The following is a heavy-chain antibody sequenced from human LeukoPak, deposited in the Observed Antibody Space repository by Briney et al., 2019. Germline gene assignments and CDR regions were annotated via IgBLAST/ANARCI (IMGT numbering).Heavy chain of an antibody. D-gene: IGHD6-25*01. V-gene: IGHV3-21*01. CDR1: GFTFSSYS. CDR3: ARGTSSRYQDAFDI. J-gene: IGHJ3*02. CDR2: ISSSSSYI. Sequence: GGSLRLSCAASGFTFSSYSMNWVRQAPGKGLEWVSSISSSSSYIYYAGSVKGRFTISRDNAKNSLYLQMNSLRAEDTAVYYCARGTSSRYQDAFDIWGQGTMVTVSS.